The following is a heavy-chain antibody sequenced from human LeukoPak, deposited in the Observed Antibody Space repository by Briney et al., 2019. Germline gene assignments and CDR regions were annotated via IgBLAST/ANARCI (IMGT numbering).Heavy chain of an antibody. D-gene: IGHD3-3*01. CDR3: AKGSGPVPLWDH. CDR1: GFTFSSYA. V-gene: IGHV3-23*01. J-gene: IGHJ4*02. Sequence: GGSLRLSCAASGFTFSSYAMSWVRQAPGKGLEWVSAISGSSGSTYYADSVKGRFTISRDNSKNTLYLQMNSLRAEDTAVYYCAKGSGPVPLWDHWGQGTLVTVSS. CDR2: ISGSSGST.